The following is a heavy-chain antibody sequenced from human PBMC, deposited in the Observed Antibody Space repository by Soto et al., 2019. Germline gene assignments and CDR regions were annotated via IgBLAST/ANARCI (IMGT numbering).Heavy chain of an antibody. CDR3: ARGCLSTSTFCYTLYFSMDV. CDR2: IYSGDSNT. D-gene: IGHD2-2*02. V-gene: IGHV5-51*01. J-gene: IGHJ6*02. CDR1: GYSFTSYW. Sequence: GESLKISCKGSGYSFTSYWIGWVRQMPGKGLEWMGIIYSGDSNTRYSPSFQGQVTISADKSISTVYLQCSSLKASDTAIYYCARGCLSTSTFCYTLYFSMDVWGQGTTVTVSS.